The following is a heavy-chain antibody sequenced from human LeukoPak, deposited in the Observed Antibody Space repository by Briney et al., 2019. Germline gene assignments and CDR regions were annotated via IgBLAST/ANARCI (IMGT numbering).Heavy chain of an antibody. CDR3: GTGSAFDL. CDR2: IKTKTDGGTT. V-gene: IGHV3-15*01. CDR1: GFTFATSW. D-gene: IGHD1-14*01. Sequence: GGSLRLSCAVSGFTFATSWMSWVRQAPGKGLEWVGRIKTKTDGGTTDYAAPVKGRFTISRDDSKNTLYLQMNSLKTEDTAVYYCGTGSAFDLWGQGTMVTVSS. J-gene: IGHJ3*01.